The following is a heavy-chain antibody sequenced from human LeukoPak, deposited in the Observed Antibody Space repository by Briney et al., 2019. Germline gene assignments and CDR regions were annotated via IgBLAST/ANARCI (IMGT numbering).Heavy chain of an antibody. J-gene: IGHJ4*02. CDR1: SYSISSGYY. D-gene: IGHD2/OR15-2a*01. V-gene: IGHV4-38-2*02. CDR3: ARDNSFPAYFDY. Sequence: SETLSLTCTVSSYSISSGYYWGWIRQPPGKGLEWIGTIYHSGSTYYNPSLRSRVTISVDTSKNQFSLKLSSVTAADTAVYYWARDNSFPAYFDYGGRGTLVTVSS. CDR2: IYHSGST.